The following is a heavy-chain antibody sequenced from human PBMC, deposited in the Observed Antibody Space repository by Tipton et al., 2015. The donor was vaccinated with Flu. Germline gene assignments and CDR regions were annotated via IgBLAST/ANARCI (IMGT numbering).Heavy chain of an antibody. CDR1: GGSIGTYY. J-gene: IGHJ6*03. CDR2: IYYSGST. Sequence: VKPSETLSLTCIVSGGSIGTYYWSWIRQAPGKGLEWIGYIYYSGSTNYNPSLKSRVTISVDTSKNQFSLKLSSVTAADTAVYYCASGLLRSADYYYYYMDVWGKGTTVTVSS. CDR3: ASGLLRSADYYYYYMDV. D-gene: IGHD3-3*01. V-gene: IGHV4-59*01.